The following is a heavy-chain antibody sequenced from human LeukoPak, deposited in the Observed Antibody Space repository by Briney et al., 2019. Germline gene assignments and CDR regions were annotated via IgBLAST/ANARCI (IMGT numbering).Heavy chain of an antibody. Sequence: SETLSLTCAVYGGSFSGYYRSWIRQPPGKGLEWIGEINHSGSTNYNPSLKSRVTISVDTSKNQFSLKLSSVTAADTAVYYCARSHDRDGYNQPPSHWGQGTLVTVSS. CDR3: ARSHDRDGYNQPPSH. J-gene: IGHJ4*02. D-gene: IGHD5-24*01. CDR1: GGSFSGYY. V-gene: IGHV4-34*01. CDR2: INHSGST.